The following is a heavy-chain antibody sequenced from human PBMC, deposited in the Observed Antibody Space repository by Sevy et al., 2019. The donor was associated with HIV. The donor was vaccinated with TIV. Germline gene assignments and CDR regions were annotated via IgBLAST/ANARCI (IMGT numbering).Heavy chain of an antibody. Sequence: GGSLRLSCAASGFTFSSYAMSWVRQAPGKGLEWVSAISGSGGSTYYADSVKGRFTISRDNAKNSLYLQMNSLRAEDTAVYYCASFYDSSGYSYYYYGMDVWGQGTTVTVSS. D-gene: IGHD3-22*01. CDR2: ISGSGGST. V-gene: IGHV3-23*01. CDR1: GFTFSSYA. J-gene: IGHJ6*02. CDR3: ASFYDSSGYSYYYYGMDV.